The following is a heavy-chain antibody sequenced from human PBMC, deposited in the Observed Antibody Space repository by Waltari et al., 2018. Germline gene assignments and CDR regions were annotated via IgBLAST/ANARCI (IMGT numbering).Heavy chain of an antibody. CDR3: AREWDQWGYWYFDL. J-gene: IGHJ2*01. Sequence: QVQLQESGPGLVKPSETLSLTCTVSGGSISSHYWSWIRQPPGKGLEWIGYIYYSGSTNYNPSLKRRVTIAVDTSKNQFSLKLSSVTAADTAVYYCAREWDQWGYWYFDLWGRGTLVTVSS. CDR2: IYYSGST. CDR1: GGSISSHY. D-gene: IGHD1-26*01. V-gene: IGHV4-59*11.